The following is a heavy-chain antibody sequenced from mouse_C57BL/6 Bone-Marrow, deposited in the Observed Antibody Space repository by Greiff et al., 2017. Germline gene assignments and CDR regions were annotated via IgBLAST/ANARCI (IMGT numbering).Heavy chain of an antibody. CDR2: ISYDGSK. V-gene: IGHV3-6*01. CDR1: GYSITSGYY. D-gene: IGHD1-1*01. CDR3: ARETTEVAH. J-gene: IGHJ3*01. Sequence: ESGPGLVKPSQSLSLTCSVTGYSITSGYYWNWIRQCPGNNLEWKDYISYDGSKNYNPSLKNRISFTRDTSKNQFFLKLNSVTTEDTAAYNCARETTEVAHWGQGTLVTVSA.